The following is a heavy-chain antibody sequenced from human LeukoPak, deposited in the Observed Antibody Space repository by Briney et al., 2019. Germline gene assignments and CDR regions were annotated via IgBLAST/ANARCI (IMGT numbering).Heavy chain of an antibody. CDR1: GFTFSNYW. CDR2: IHQHGNEI. Sequence: PGGSLRLSCAASGFTFSNYWMSWVRQAPGKGLEWVSGIHQHGNEIDFVDSVRGRFTISRDNAKNSLYLQMSSLRAEDTAVYYCATLNGPLFEYWGQGTLVTVSS. J-gene: IGHJ4*02. CDR3: ATLNGPLFEY. D-gene: IGHD2-8*01. V-gene: IGHV3-7*01.